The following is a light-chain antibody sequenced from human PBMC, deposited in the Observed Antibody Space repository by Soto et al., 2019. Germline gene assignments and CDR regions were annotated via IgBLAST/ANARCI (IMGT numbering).Light chain of an antibody. CDR3: QQRSKWPLT. CDR2: DAS. J-gene: IGKJ4*01. V-gene: IGKV3-11*01. Sequence: EIVLTQSPATLSLSPGERATLSCGASQSVGTYLAWYQQKPGQAPRLLIYDASNRATGIPARFTGSGSGTDFILPISSLEPEDFAVYYCQQRSKWPLTFGGGTQVEIK. CDR1: QSVGTY.